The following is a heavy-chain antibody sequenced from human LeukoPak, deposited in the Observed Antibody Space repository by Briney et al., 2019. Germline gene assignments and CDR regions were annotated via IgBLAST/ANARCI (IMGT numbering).Heavy chain of an antibody. V-gene: IGHV4-34*01. D-gene: IGHD2-2*01. CDR2: INHSGST. CDR1: GGSFSGYY. CDR3: ARAHRYCSSTSCYPNYYYYYGMDV. J-gene: IGHJ6*02. Sequence: PSETLSLTCAVYGGSFSGYYWSWIRQPPGKGLEWIGEINHSGSTNYNPSLKSRVTISVDTSKNQFSLKLGSVTAADTAVYYCARAHRYCSSTSCYPNYYYYYGMDVWGQGTTVTVSS.